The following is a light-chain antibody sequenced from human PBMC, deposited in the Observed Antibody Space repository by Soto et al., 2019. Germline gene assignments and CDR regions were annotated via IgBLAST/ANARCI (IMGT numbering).Light chain of an antibody. J-gene: IGLJ1*01. CDR2: EVT. CDR1: SSDVGGYDY. Sequence: QSALTQPASVSGSPGQSITISCTGTSSDVGGYDYVSWYQQHPGKAPKFLIYEVTNRPSGVSHRFSGSKSGNTASLTISGLQAEDEADYYCTSYTTARTYVLGTGTKVTVL. CDR3: TSYTTARTYV. V-gene: IGLV2-14*01.